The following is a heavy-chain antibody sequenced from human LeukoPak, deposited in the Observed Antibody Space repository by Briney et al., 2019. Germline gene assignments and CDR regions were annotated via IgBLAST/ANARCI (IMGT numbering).Heavy chain of an antibody. CDR2: IYYSGST. J-gene: IGHJ3*02. CDR1: GGSISSSSYY. Sequence: PSETLSLTCTVSGGSISSSSYYWGWIRQPPGKGLEWIGSIYYSGSTYYNPSLKSRVTISVDTSKNQFSLKLSSVTAADTAVYYCARVRASYYLHDAFDIWGQGTMVTVSS. CDR3: ARVRASYYLHDAFDI. D-gene: IGHD1-26*01. V-gene: IGHV4-39*07.